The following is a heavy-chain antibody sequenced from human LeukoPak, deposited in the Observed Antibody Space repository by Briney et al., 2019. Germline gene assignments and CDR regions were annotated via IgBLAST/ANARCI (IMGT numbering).Heavy chain of an antibody. V-gene: IGHV5-51*01. CDR2: IYPGDSDT. CDR1: GYSFTSYW. Sequence: GESLKISCKGSGYSFTSYWIGWVRQMPGKGLEWMGIIYPGDSDTSYSPSFQGQVTISADNSISTAYLQGSSLKASDTAMYYCARMEGPSWFDPWGQGTLVTVSS. CDR3: ARMEGPSWFDP. J-gene: IGHJ5*02. D-gene: IGHD3-3*01.